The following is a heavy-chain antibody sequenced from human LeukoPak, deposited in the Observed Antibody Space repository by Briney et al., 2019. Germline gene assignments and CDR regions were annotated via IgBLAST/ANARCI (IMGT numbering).Heavy chain of an antibody. D-gene: IGHD3-10*01. CDR1: GFILSSYA. J-gene: IGHJ4*02. CDR2: ISGSADIT. V-gene: IGHV3-23*01. Sequence: PGGPLRLSCAPSGFILSSYAMSWVRQAPRKGLEWVSGISGSADITDYADSVKGRFTISRDNSKNTLYLQMNSLRAEDTAVYYCAKDLNCFGSGSHDYWGEGTLVSVSS. CDR3: AKDLNCFGSGSHDY.